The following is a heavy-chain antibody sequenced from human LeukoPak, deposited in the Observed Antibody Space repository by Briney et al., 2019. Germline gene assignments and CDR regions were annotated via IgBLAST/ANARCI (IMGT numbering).Heavy chain of an antibody. CDR2: IRGSGTTI. J-gene: IGHJ4*02. Sequence: GGSLRLSCAASGFTFSSYEMNWVRQAPGKGLEWVSYIRGSGTTIYYADSVKGRFTISRDNAKNSLYLQMNSLKADDTAFYYCATWGVWGRGTLVTVSS. D-gene: IGHD3-10*01. CDR3: ATWGV. V-gene: IGHV3-48*03. CDR1: GFTFSSYE.